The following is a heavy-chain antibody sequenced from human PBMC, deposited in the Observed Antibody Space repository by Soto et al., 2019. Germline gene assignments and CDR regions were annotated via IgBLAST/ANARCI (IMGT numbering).Heavy chain of an antibody. Sequence: GSLKISCQVSGYTFTIYWIDWVRQMPGKGLEWMGIIYPSDSDTRYSPSFQGQVTISADQSINTAYLQWDSLKASDTAIYYCARPANTVADHFDLWGQGTPVTVSS. D-gene: IGHD4-17*01. CDR1: GYTFTIYW. CDR2: IYPSDSDT. J-gene: IGHJ4*02. CDR3: ARPANTVADHFDL. V-gene: IGHV5-51*01.